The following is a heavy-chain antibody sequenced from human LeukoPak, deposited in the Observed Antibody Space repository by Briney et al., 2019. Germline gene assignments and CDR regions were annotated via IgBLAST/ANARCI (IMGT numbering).Heavy chain of an antibody. CDR2: IYYSGST. D-gene: IGHD3-22*01. CDR3: ARGAYYYDSSGYSRDAFDI. V-gene: IGHV4-59*01. J-gene: IGHJ3*02. CDR1: GGSISSYY. Sequence: PSETLSLTCTVSGGSISSYYWSWIRQPPGKGLEWIGYIYYSGSTNYNPSLKSRVTISVDTSKNQFSLKLSSVTAADTAVYYYARGAYYYDSSGYSRDAFDIWGQGTMVTVSS.